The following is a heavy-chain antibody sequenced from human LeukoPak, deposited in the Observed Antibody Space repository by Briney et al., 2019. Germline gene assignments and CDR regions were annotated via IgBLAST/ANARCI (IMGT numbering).Heavy chain of an antibody. V-gene: IGHV1-2*02. CDR2: INPNSGGR. D-gene: IGHD3-16*01. J-gene: IGHJ4*02. CDR1: GYTFTCYY. CDR3: ARNPPRRHYVFLFDY. Sequence: ASVKVSCKASGYTFTCYYMHWVRQAPGQGMEWMGWINPNSGGRNYAQKVQGRISMTRDTSISTAYMELSRLRSDDTAVYYCARNPPRRHYVFLFDYWGQGPLVPVSS.